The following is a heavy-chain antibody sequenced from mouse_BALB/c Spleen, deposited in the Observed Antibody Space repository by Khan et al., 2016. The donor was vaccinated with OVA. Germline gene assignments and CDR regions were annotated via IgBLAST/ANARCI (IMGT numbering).Heavy chain of an antibody. CDR2: ISYSGDT. J-gene: IGHJ2*01. V-gene: IGHV3-2*02. CDR3: ASLILYYDGSSFEVYYFDY. CDR1: GYSITSDYA. D-gene: IGHD1-1*01. Sequence: EVQLQESGPGLVKPSQSLSLTCTVTGYSITSDYAWNWIRQFPGNKLEWMGYISYSGDTAYNPSLKSRISITRDTSKHQFFLQLNSVTTEDTATYDGASLILYYDGSSFEVYYFDYWRQGSTLTASS.